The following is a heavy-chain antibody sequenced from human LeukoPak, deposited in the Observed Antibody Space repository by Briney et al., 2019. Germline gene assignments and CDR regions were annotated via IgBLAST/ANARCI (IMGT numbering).Heavy chain of an antibody. CDR2: IYHSGST. Sequence: SETLSLTCAVSGGSISSSNWWSWVRQPPGKGLEWIGEIYHSGSTNYNPSLKSRVTISVDTSKNQFSLKLSSVTAADTAVYYCARGWSTMADYWGQGTLVTVSS. V-gene: IGHV4-4*02. J-gene: IGHJ4*02. CDR1: GGSISSSNW. D-gene: IGHD3-10*01. CDR3: ARGWSTMADY.